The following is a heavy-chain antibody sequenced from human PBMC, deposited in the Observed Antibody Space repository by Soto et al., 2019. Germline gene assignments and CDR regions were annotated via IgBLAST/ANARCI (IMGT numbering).Heavy chain of an antibody. CDR3: VRDPSSGYRSFDY. V-gene: IGHV1-46*03. Sequence: ASVKVSCKASGYIFTNYYIHWVRQAPGQGLEWMGIINLSADRTSYAQKFQGRFTVTMDTSTSTVYMELGSLRSEDTAVYYCVRDPSSGYRSFDYWGQGTLVTVST. CDR1: GYIFTNYY. D-gene: IGHD3-22*01. CDR2: INLSADRT. J-gene: IGHJ4*02.